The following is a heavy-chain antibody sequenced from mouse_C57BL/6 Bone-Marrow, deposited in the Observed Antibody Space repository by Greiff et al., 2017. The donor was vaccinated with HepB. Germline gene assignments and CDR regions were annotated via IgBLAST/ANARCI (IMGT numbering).Heavy chain of an antibody. Sequence: VQVVESGPELVKPGASVKISCKASGYSFTSYYIHWVKQRPGQGLEWIGWIYPGSGNTKYNEKFKGKATLTADTSSSTAYMQLSSLTSEDSAVYYCEGSSWDYAMDYWGQGTSVTVSS. CDR2: IYPGSGNT. D-gene: IGHD1-1*01. CDR3: EGSSWDYAMDY. V-gene: IGHV1-66*01. CDR1: GYSFTSYY. J-gene: IGHJ4*01.